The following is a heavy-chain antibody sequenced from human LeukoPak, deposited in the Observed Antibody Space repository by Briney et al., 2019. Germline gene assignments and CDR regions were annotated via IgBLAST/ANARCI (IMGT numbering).Heavy chain of an antibody. CDR3: ASGYSYGYFDY. CDR1: GGSISSSSYY. CDR2: IYYSGST. J-gene: IGHJ4*02. D-gene: IGHD5-18*01. Sequence: SETLSLTCTVSGGSISSSSYYWCWIRQRPGKGLEWIGSIYYSGSTYYNPSLKSRVTISVDTSKNQFSLKLSSVTAADTAVYYCASGYSYGYFDYWGQGTLVTVSS. V-gene: IGHV4-39*01.